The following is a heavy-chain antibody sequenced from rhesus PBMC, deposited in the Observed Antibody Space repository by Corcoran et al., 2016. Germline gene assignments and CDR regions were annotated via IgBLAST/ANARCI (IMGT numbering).Heavy chain of an antibody. CDR3: ARLAAAGEYFEF. J-gene: IGHJ1*01. CDR2: VDISGRT. Sequence: QVQLQESGPGLVKPSETLSLTCAVPGGTNTSSYWSGSRQGPGKGREWIGRVDISGRTYYNPSLKSRVTLSVDTSKNQFSLKLSSVTAADTAVYYCARLAAAGEYFEFWGQGALVTVSS. D-gene: IGHD6-25*01. V-gene: IGHV4S11*01. CDR1: GGTNTSSY.